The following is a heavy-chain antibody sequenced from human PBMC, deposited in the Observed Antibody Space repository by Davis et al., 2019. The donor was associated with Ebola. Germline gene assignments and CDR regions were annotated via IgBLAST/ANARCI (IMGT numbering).Heavy chain of an antibody. Sequence: GESLKISCAASGFTFSSYAMSWVRQAPGKGLEWVSGIGGSGGSTYYADSVKGRFTISRDNSKNTLYLQMNSLRDEDTAVYYCARGYCSSGNCYWGAHSWGQGTLVTVSS. CDR3: ARGYCSSGNCYWGAHS. D-gene: IGHD2-15*01. CDR1: GFTFSSYA. V-gene: IGHV3-23*01. J-gene: IGHJ4*02. CDR2: IGGSGGST.